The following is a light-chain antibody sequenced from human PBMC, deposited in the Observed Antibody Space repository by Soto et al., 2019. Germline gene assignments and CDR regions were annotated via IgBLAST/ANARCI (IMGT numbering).Light chain of an antibody. CDR3: QHYYDLPWT. CDR1: QSIFSSSKNKNF. J-gene: IGKJ1*01. V-gene: IGKV4-1*01. Sequence: DIVMTQSPDSLAVSLGERATINCKSSQSIFSSSKNKNFLAWYQQKSGQPPKLLIYWASTRESGVPDRFSGSGSGTDFTLTISSLQAEDVAVYYCQHYYDLPWTLGQGTRVEIK. CDR2: WAS.